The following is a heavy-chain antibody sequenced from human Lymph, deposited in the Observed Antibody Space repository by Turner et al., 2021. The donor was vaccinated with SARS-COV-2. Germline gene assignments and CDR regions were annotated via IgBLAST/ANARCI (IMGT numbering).Heavy chain of an antibody. Sequence: QVQLVQSGAEVKKPGASVKVSCNASGYTFTGYYIHWLRQAPGQGLEWMGVINPNSGGTNYAQRFQGRVTMTRDTSLSTAYMQLSRLRSDDTAVYYCARSRDLQSMVRGVDPFDYWGQGTLVTVSS. CDR3: ARSRDLQSMVRGVDPFDY. CDR2: INPNSGGT. CDR1: GYTFTGYY. V-gene: IGHV1-2*02. D-gene: IGHD3-10*01. J-gene: IGHJ4*02.